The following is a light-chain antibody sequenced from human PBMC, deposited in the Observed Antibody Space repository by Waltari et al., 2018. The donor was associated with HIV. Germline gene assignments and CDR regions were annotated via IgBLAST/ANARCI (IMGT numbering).Light chain of an antibody. CDR1: QSIDTW. Sequence: TQSPATLSASVGDRVTITCRASQSIDTWLAWHQQKPGKAPKVLIYKASILEHGVPSRFSGSGSGTEFTLTISSLQPDDFATYYCQQYKSYYTFGQGTKLEIK. CDR2: KAS. J-gene: IGKJ2*01. V-gene: IGKV1-5*03. CDR3: QQYKSYYT.